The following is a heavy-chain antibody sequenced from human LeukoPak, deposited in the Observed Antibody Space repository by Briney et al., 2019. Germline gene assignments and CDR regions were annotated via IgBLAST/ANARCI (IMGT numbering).Heavy chain of an antibody. Sequence: PGGSLRLSCTASGFTFSNYAMTWVRQAPGKGLEWVASIRGGGDTKYYADSVKGRFTISRDNSKNTLSLQMNSLRGEDTAVYYCSGDPNGDYVGAFDMWGRGTMVTVYS. J-gene: IGHJ3*02. CDR2: IRGGGDTK. CDR3: SGDPNGDYVGAFDM. V-gene: IGHV3-23*01. D-gene: IGHD4-17*01. CDR1: GFTFSNYA.